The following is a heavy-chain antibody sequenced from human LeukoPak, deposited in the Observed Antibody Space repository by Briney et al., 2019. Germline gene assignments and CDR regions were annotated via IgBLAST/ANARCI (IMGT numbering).Heavy chain of an antibody. CDR3: ARDLGISGTYDNYCFDH. CDR2: FIPIFGTA. J-gene: IGHJ4*02. Sequence: ASVKVSCTTSGGTFSRYAISWVRQAPGQGLEWMGRFIPIFGTANYALKFQGRVSITTDESTSTAYMELSSLRSDDTAVYYCARDLGISGTYDNYCFDHWGQGTLVTVSS. V-gene: IGHV1-69*05. CDR1: GGTFSRYA. D-gene: IGHD1-20*01.